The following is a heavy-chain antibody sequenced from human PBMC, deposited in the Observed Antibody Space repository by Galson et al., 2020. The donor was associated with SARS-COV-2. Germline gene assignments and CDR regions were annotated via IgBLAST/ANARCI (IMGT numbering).Heavy chain of an antibody. CDR1: GSTFTDYY. D-gene: IGHD3-22*01. V-gene: IGHV1-2*02. CDR3: ARVAITGYYSDH. CDR2: INANSGGT. J-gene: IGHJ5*02. Sequence: ASVKVSCKASGSTFTDYYMHWVRQAPGQGLEYMRWINANSGGTKYALKFQGRVTMTRDTSVNTAYMELSRLTSDDTARYYCARVAITGYYSDHWGQGTLVTVSS.